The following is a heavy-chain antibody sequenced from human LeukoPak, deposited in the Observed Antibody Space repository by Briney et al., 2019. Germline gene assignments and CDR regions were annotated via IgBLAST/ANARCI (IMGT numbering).Heavy chain of an antibody. CDR2: IKSDGST. V-gene: IGHV3-74*01. CDR3: ARDGVEFYNWFDP. CDR1: GFTFSSYW. D-gene: IGHD2-21*01. J-gene: IGHJ5*02. Sequence: GGSLRLSCAASGFTFSSYWMHWVRQTPGKGLVWVSRIKSDGSTIYADSVKGRFTISRDNAKNTLYLQMNSLRAEDTAVYYCARDGVEFYNWFDPWGQGTLVTVSS.